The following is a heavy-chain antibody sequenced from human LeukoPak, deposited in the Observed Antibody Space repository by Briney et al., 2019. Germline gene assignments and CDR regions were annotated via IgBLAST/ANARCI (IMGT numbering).Heavy chain of an antibody. D-gene: IGHD6-13*01. CDR2: ISGSGVST. Sequence: GGSLRLACAASGFRFSSYAMSWVRQAPGKGLEWVSAISGSGVSTYYADSVKGRFTVSRDNSKNTLYLQMSSLRAEDTAVYYCAKEMAAAGTDWGQGTLVTVSS. J-gene: IGHJ4*02. V-gene: IGHV3-23*01. CDR3: AKEMAAAGTD. CDR1: GFRFSSYA.